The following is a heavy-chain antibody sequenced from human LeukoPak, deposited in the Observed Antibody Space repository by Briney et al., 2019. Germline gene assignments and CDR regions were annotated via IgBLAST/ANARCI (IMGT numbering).Heavy chain of an antibody. J-gene: IGHJ6*03. V-gene: IGHV4-59*01. CDR1: GGSISSYY. Sequence: SETLSLTCTVSGGSISSYYWSWTRQPPGKGLEWIGYIYYSGSTNYNPSLKSRVTISVDTSKNQFSLKLSSVTAADTAVYYCARGGTTNYYYYMDVWGKGTTVTISS. D-gene: IGHD4-17*01. CDR2: IYYSGST. CDR3: ARGGTTNYYYYMDV.